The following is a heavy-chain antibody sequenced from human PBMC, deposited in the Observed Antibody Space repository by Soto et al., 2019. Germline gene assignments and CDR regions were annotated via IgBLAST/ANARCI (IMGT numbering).Heavy chain of an antibody. V-gene: IGHV1-69*01. CDR2: ITPILGTP. D-gene: IGHD3-10*01. J-gene: IGHJ4*02. CDR1: GVAFSNFA. Sequence: QVQLVQSGAEMKKPGSSVKVSCNTSGVAFSNFAVSWVRQAPGQGLEWVGGITPILGTPSYAKKFQGRVTITADVSTTSAYMEITSLTSEDTALYYCVRGGSGSRGDYWGQGTLVTVSS. CDR3: VRGGSGSRGDY.